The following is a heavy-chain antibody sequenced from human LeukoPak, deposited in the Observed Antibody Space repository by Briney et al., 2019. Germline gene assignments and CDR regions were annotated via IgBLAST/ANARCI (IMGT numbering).Heavy chain of an antibody. D-gene: IGHD2-2*03. V-gene: IGHV1-18*01. J-gene: IGHJ5*02. Sequence: AASVKVSCKASGYTFTSYGISWVRQAPGQGLEWMGWISAYNGNTNYAQKLQGRVTMTTDTSTSTAYMELRSLRSDDTAVYYCARKLGYCSGTSCYGVNWFDPWGQGTLVTVSS. CDR3: ARKLGYCSGTSCYGVNWFDP. CDR2: ISAYNGNT. CDR1: GYTFTSYG.